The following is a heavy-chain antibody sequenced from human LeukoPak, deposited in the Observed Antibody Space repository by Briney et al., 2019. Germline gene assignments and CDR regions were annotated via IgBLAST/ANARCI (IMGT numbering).Heavy chain of an antibody. D-gene: IGHD2-15*01. V-gene: IGHV3-30*02. CDR1: GFTFSSYG. J-gene: IGHJ4*02. CDR2: IWYDGSNK. CDR3: AGGRVVAAKIIDY. Sequence: GGSLRLSCAASGFTFSSYGMHWVRQAPGKGLEWVAFIWYDGSNKYYADSVKGRFTISRDNSKNTLYLQMNSLRAEDTAVYYCAGGRVVAAKIIDYRGQGTLVTVSS.